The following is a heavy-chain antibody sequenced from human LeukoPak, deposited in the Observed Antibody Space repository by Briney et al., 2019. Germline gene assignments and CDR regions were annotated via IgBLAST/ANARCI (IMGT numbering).Heavy chain of an antibody. CDR2: IYYSGST. CDR1: GGSISSGGYY. V-gene: IGHV4-61*08. CDR3: ARDSFDRVVPASSRWFDP. D-gene: IGHD2-2*01. Sequence: PSETLSLTCTVSGGSISSGGYYWSWIRQHPGKGLEWIGYIYYSGSTNYNPSLKSRVTISVDTSKNQFSLKLSSVTAADTAVYYCARDSFDRVVPASSRWFDPWGQGTLVTVSS. J-gene: IGHJ5*02.